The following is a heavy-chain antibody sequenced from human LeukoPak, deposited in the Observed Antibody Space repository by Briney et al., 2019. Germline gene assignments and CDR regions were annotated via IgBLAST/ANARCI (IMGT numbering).Heavy chain of an antibody. J-gene: IGHJ6*02. V-gene: IGHV1-69*13. CDR2: IIPMFGTT. Sequence: GASVKVSCKASGGTFSSYTISWVRQAPGQGLEWMGGIIPMFGTTNYAQKFQGRVTVTADESTSTAYMELSSLRSEDTAVYYCARPQGDSSGYLYYYYGMDVWGQGTTVTVSS. D-gene: IGHD3-22*01. CDR1: GGTFSSYT. CDR3: ARPQGDSSGYLYYYYGMDV.